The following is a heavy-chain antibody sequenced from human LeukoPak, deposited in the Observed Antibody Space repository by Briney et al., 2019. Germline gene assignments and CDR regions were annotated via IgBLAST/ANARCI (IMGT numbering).Heavy chain of an antibody. CDR1: GYTFTSYA. CDR3: ARTIWFGELYYYYMDV. J-gene: IGHJ6*03. Sequence: ASVKVSCKASGYTFTSYAMHWVRQAPGQRLEWMGWSNAGNGNTKYSQEFQGRVTITRDTSASTAYMELSSLRSEDMAVYYCARTIWFGELYYYYMDVWGKGTTVTVSS. D-gene: IGHD3-10*01. V-gene: IGHV1-3*02. CDR2: SNAGNGNT.